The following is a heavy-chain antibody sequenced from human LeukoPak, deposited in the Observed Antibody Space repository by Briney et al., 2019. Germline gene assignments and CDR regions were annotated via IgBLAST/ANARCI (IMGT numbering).Heavy chain of an antibody. J-gene: IGHJ4*02. Sequence: PGGSLRLSCAASGSTFSSYWMHWVRQAPGKGLVWVPRINSDGSSTSYADSVKGRFTISRDNAKNTLYLQMNSLRAEDTAVYYCARDWQDTGAFDYWGQGTLVTVSS. V-gene: IGHV3-74*01. CDR3: ARDWQDTGAFDY. D-gene: IGHD1-26*01. CDR2: INSDGSST. CDR1: GSTFSSYW.